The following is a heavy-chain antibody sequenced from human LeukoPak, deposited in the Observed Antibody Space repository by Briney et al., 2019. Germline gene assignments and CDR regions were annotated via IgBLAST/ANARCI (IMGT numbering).Heavy chain of an antibody. CDR2: IYPGDSDV. CDR1: GSIFTSYW. J-gene: IGHJ5*02. Sequence: LGESLKISCQGSGSIFTSYWIGWVRQMPGKGLEWMGIIYPGDSDVRYSPSFQGQVTISADKSISTAYLQWSSLKASDTTMYYLAIHSSKNNWNYVQFDPWGQGTLVTVSS. CDR3: AIHSSKNNWNYVQFDP. V-gene: IGHV5-51*01. D-gene: IGHD1-7*01.